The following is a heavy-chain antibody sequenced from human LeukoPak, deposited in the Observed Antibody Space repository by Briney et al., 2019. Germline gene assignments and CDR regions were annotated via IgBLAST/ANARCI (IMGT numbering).Heavy chain of an antibody. V-gene: IGHV4-59*12. CDR3: ARGAARRKSRTGATFGFDY. CDR1: GGSISSYY. J-gene: IGHJ4*02. D-gene: IGHD6-6*01. Sequence: PSETLSLTCTVSGGSISSYYWSWIRQPPGKGLEWIGYIYYSGSTNYNPSLKSRVTISVDTSKNQFSLKLSSVTAADTAVYYCARGAARRKSRTGATFGFDYWGQGTLVTVSS. CDR2: IYYSGST.